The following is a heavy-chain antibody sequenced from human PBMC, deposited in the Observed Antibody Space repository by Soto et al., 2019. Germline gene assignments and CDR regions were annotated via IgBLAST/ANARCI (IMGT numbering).Heavy chain of an antibody. Sequence: GGSLRLSCEASGFFFSTYSMNWFRQAPGKGLEWISYISSTSGTIYYADSVKGRFTIFRDNAKNSLFLQMNGLRDDDTAVYYCANQKIRFSVAGTLYGLGVWGQGTTVTVSS. D-gene: IGHD6-19*01. J-gene: IGHJ6*02. CDR2: ISSTSGTI. V-gene: IGHV3-48*02. CDR1: GFFFSTYS. CDR3: ANQKIRFSVAGTLYGLGV.